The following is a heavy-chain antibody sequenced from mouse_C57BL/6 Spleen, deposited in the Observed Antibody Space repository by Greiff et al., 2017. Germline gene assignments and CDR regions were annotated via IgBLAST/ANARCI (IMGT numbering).Heavy chain of an antibody. CDR3: TRSGTNYAMDY. J-gene: IGHJ4*01. CDR2: ISSGGDYI. D-gene: IGHD1-3*01. CDR1: GFTFSSYA. V-gene: IGHV5-9-1*02. Sequence: EVKLVESGEGLVKPGGSLKLSCAASGFTFSSYAMSWVRQTPEKRLEWVAYISSGGDYIYYADTVKGRFTISSDNARNTLYLQMSSLKSEDTAMYYCTRSGTNYAMDYWGQGTSVTVSA.